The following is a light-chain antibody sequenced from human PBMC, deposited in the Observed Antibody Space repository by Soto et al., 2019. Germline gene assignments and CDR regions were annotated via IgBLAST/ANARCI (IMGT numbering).Light chain of an antibody. Sequence: EIVLTQSPATLSLSPGERATLSCRASQSVSSYLAWYQQKPGQAPRLLIYDASNRATAIPARFSGSGSGTDFTLTISSLEPEDFAVYHCQQRSNWPLTFGGGTKVEIK. CDR2: DAS. CDR1: QSVSSY. J-gene: IGKJ4*01. CDR3: QQRSNWPLT. V-gene: IGKV3-11*01.